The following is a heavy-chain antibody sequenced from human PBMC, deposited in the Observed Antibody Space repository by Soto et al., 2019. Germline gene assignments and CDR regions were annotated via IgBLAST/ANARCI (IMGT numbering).Heavy chain of an antibody. CDR1: GVTSSSYD. CDR3: ARADSSSWKN. V-gene: IGHV4-59*01. D-gene: IGHD6-13*01. CDR2: IYYSGST. Sequence: SLPLSLTCTVAGVTSSSYDWILIRQPPGKGLEWIGYIYYSGSTNYNPSLKSRVTISVDTSKNQFSLKLSSVTAEDTAVYYCARADSSSWKNWGQGTLVTVSS. J-gene: IGHJ4*02.